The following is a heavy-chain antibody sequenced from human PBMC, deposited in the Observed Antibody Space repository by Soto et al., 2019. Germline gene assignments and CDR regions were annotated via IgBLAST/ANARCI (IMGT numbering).Heavy chain of an antibody. Sequence: GESLKISCKGSGYSFTSYWIGWVRQMPGKGLEWMGIIYPGDSDTRYSPSFQGQVTISADKSISTAYLQWSSLKASDTAMYYCGSPLGLEATIREAGDAFDIWGQGTMVTVSS. J-gene: IGHJ3*02. CDR3: GSPLGLEATIREAGDAFDI. CDR2: IYPGDSDT. D-gene: IGHD5-12*01. CDR1: GYSFTSYW. V-gene: IGHV5-51*01.